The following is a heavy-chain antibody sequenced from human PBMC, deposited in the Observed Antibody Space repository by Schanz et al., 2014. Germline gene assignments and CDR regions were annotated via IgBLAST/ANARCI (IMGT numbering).Heavy chain of an antibody. D-gene: IGHD2-2*01. CDR1: GFTFSSYG. CDR2: MSYDGSIK. V-gene: IGHV3-30*18. CDR3: AKDSTHIDIVLVPTAIDY. J-gene: IGHJ4*02. Sequence: QLVGSGGGVVQPGRSLRLSCAASGFTFSSYGMHWVRQAPGKGLEWVAAMSYDGSIKYYGDSVKGRFTISRDNSKNTLYLHMNTLRSEDTAVYYCAKDSTHIDIVLVPTAIDYWGQGTLVTVSS.